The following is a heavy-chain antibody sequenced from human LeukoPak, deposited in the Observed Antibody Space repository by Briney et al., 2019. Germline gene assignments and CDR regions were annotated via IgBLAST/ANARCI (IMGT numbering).Heavy chain of an antibody. Sequence: GGSLRLSCAASGFTFSSYSMNWVRQAPGKGLEWVSSISSSSSYIYYADSVKGRFTISRDNAKNSLYLQMNSLRAEDTAVYYCAKDRAAAGLNYMDVWGKGTTVTISS. J-gene: IGHJ6*03. CDR3: AKDRAAAGLNYMDV. CDR1: GFTFSSYS. V-gene: IGHV3-21*01. D-gene: IGHD6-13*01. CDR2: ISSSSSYI.